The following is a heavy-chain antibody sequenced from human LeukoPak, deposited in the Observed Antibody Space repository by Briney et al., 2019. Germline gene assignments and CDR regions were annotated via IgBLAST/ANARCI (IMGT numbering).Heavy chain of an antibody. CDR1: GDSISSGDYY. D-gene: IGHD3-22*01. J-gene: IGHJ6*03. Sequence: SETLSLTCTVSGDSISSGDYYWSWIRQPAGKGLEWIGRISSSGSTNYNPSLKSRVTISVDTSKNQFSLKLSSVTAADTAVYYCARALYDSSGYSYYYYMDVWGKGTTVTVSS. CDR2: ISSSGST. CDR3: ARALYDSSGYSYYYYMDV. V-gene: IGHV4-61*02.